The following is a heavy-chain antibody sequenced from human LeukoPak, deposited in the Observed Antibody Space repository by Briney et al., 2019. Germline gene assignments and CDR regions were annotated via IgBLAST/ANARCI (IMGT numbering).Heavy chain of an antibody. Sequence: ASVKVSCKASGGTFSSYAISWVRQATGQGLEWMGWMNPNSGNTGYAQKFQGRVTMTRNTSISTAYMELSSLRSEDTVVYYCARGYDYSKHYYYYYMDVWGKGTTVTVSS. J-gene: IGHJ6*03. D-gene: IGHD4-11*01. CDR3: ARGYDYSKHYYYYYMDV. V-gene: IGHV1-8*02. CDR1: GGTFSSYA. CDR2: MNPNSGNT.